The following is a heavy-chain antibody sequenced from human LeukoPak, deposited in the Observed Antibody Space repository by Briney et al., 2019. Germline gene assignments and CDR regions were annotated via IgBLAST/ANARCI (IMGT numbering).Heavy chain of an antibody. CDR2: IWYDGSNK. J-gene: IGHJ3*01. V-gene: IGHV3-33*01. CDR3: ARDGDAYGAFDV. Sequence: GSLRLSCAASGFTFSSYGMHWVRQAPGKGLEWVAVIWYDGSNKYYADSVKGRFTISRDNSKNTLSLQMNSLRVEDTAIYYCARDGDAYGAFDVWGQGTMVTVSS. D-gene: IGHD5-24*01. CDR1: GFTFSSYG.